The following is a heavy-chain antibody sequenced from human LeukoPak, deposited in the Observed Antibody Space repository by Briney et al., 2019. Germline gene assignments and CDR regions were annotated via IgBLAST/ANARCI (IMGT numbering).Heavy chain of an antibody. Sequence: SETLSLTCAVYGGSFSGYYWSWIRQPPGKGLEWIGDINHSGSTNYNPSLKSRVTISVDTSKNQFSLKLSSVTAADTAVYYCARGRWIQLWLRNYYFDYWGQGTLVTVSS. CDR3: ARGRWIQLWLRNYYFDY. CDR1: GGSFSGYY. V-gene: IGHV4-34*01. J-gene: IGHJ4*02. CDR2: INHSGST. D-gene: IGHD5-18*01.